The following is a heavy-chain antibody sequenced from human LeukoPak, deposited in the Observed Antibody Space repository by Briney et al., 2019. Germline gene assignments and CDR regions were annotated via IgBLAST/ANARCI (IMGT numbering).Heavy chain of an antibody. CDR2: IYPGDSDT. CDR1: GYRFTSYW. Sequence: GESLKISFKGSGYRFTSYWIGWVRPMPGKGLEWMGIIYPGDSDTRYSPSFQGQVTISADKSISTAYLQWSSLKASDTAMYYCARQPSGSYFDYWGQGTLVTVSS. J-gene: IGHJ4*02. D-gene: IGHD1-26*01. V-gene: IGHV5-51*01. CDR3: ARQPSGSYFDY.